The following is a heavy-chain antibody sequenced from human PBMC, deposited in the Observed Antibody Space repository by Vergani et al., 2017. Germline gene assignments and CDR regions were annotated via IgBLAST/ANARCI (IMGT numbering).Heavy chain of an antibody. J-gene: IGHJ5*02. CDR2: INPSGGST. CDR1: GYTFTSYN. CDR3: ATYYYGSGSGP. Sequence: QVQLVQSGAEVKKPGASVKVSCKASGYTFTSYNMHWVRQAPGQGLEWMGIINPSGGSTSYAQKVQGRDTMTRDTSTSTVYMELSSLRSEDTAVSYCATYYYGSGSGPWGQGTLVTVAS. V-gene: IGHV1-46*01. D-gene: IGHD3-10*01.